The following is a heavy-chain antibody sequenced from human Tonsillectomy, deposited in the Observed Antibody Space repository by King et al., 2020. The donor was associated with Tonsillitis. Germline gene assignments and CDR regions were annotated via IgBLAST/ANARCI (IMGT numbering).Heavy chain of an antibody. D-gene: IGHD3-9*01. CDR1: GFTFSIYS. Sequence: VQLVESGGGVVQPGRSLRLSCAASGFTFSIYSMHWVRQAPGKGLEWVAVISYDGSNKYYADSVKGRFTISRDSSKNTPYLQMNSLRAEDTAVYYCARGGYYDILTGSPNYYYYYGMDVWGQGTTVTVSS. CDR2: ISYDGSNK. V-gene: IGHV3-30*04. CDR3: ARGGYYDILTGSPNYYYYYGMDV. J-gene: IGHJ6*02.